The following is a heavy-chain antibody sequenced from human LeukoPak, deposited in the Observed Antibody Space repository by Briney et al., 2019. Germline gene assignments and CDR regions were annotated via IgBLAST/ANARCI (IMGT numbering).Heavy chain of an antibody. Sequence: GGSLRLSCAASGFTFDDYGMSWVRQAPGKGLEWVSGVNWNGGSTGYADSVKGRFTISRDNAKNSLYLQMNSLRAEDTALYYCARAALPDYDSSGYPNWGQGTLVTVSS. CDR2: VNWNGGST. V-gene: IGHV3-20*04. J-gene: IGHJ4*02. D-gene: IGHD3-22*01. CDR1: GFTFDDYG. CDR3: ARAALPDYDSSGYPN.